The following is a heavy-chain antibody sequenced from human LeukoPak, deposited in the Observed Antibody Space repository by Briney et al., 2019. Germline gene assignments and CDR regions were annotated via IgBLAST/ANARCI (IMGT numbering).Heavy chain of an antibody. D-gene: IGHD6-19*01. Sequence: PGGSLRLSCAASGFTFSSYWMSWVRQAPGKGLEWGANIKEDGREKHYVDSVKGRFTIPRDNAKNSLYLQMNSLRAEDTAVYYCARDWGIAVTDYWGQGTLVTVSS. J-gene: IGHJ4*02. CDR1: GFTFSSYW. CDR3: ARDWGIAVTDY. CDR2: IKEDGREK. V-gene: IGHV3-7*01.